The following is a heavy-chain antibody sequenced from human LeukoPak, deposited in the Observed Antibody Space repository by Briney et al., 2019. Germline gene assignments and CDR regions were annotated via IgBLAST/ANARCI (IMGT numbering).Heavy chain of an antibody. J-gene: IGHJ4*02. CDR3: AKDGILTNYLNYFDY. Sequence: ASVKVSCKASGYTFTSQYIHWVRQAPGQGLEWMGIINPSGGSTSNAQKFQGRVTMTRDMSTSTVYMELSSLRSEDTAVYYCAKDGILTNYLNYFDYWGQGTLVTVSS. D-gene: IGHD3-9*01. CDR1: GYTFTSQY. V-gene: IGHV1-46*01. CDR2: INPSGGST.